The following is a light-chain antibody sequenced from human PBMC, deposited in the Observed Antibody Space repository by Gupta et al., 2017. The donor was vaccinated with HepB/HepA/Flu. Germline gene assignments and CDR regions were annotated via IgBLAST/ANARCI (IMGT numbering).Light chain of an antibody. CDR1: SSNIGSNT. CDR3: ATWDDSLSGVV. V-gene: IGLV1-44*01. Sequence: QSVLTQPPSASGTPGQRVTISCSGSSSNIGSNTVTWYQPLPGTAPKLLIYSIDQRPSGVPDRFSGSKSGTSASLDISGLQAEDEADYYCATWDDSLSGVVFGGGTKLTVL. CDR2: SID. J-gene: IGLJ3*02.